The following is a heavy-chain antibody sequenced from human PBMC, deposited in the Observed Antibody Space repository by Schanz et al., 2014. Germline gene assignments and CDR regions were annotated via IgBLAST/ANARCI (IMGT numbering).Heavy chain of an antibody. Sequence: EVQLLESGGGLVQPGGSLRLSCLASGFAFSSYGMNWLRQAPGKGLEWISYIGSSSSRIDHADSVKGRFTISRDNAKNTLYLQLGSLSAEDTAVYYCAKQHIVRGVIYLNWFDSWGQGTLVTVSS. D-gene: IGHD3-10*01. CDR2: IGSSSSRI. CDR3: AKQHIVRGVIYLNWFDS. CDR1: GFAFSSYG. V-gene: IGHV3-48*04. J-gene: IGHJ5*01.